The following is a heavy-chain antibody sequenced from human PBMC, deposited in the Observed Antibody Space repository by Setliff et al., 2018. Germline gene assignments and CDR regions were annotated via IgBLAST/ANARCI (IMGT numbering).Heavy chain of an antibody. V-gene: IGHV1-2*06. CDR2: INPNTGDT. D-gene: IGHD5-12*01. J-gene: IGHJ4*02. CDR1: GYNFIGYY. CDR3: ARQPMDTIMVTFDY. Sequence: ASVKVSCKASGYNFIGYYVHWVRQAPGQGLEWMGRINPNTGDTNYGQKFQGRLTMTRDTSISTAYMELSSLRSDDTAVYYCARQPMDTIMVTFDYWGQGILVTVSS.